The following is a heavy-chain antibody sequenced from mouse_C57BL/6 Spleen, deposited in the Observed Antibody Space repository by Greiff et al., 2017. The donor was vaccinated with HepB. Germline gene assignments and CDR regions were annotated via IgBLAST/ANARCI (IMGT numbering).Heavy chain of an antibody. J-gene: IGHJ3*01. V-gene: IGHV1-54*01. CDR2: INPGSGGT. Sequence: VQLQESGAELVRPGTSVKVSCKASGYAFTNYLIEWVKQRPGQGLEWIGVINPGSGGTNYNEKFKGKATLTADKSSSTAYMQLSSLTSEDSAVYFCARSHYYGSSPRFAYWGQGTLVTVSA. CDR1: GYAFTNYL. CDR3: ARSHYYGSSPRFAY. D-gene: IGHD1-1*01.